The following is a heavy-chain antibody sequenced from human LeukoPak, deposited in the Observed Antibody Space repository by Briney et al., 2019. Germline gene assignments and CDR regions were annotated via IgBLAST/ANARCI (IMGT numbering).Heavy chain of an antibody. J-gene: IGHJ4*02. CDR2: INPNSGGT. CDR3: AREVGIAVAGTIYFDY. CDR1: GYTFTGYY. V-gene: IGHV1-2*02. Sequence: ASVKVSCKASGYTFTGYYMHWVRQAPGQGLEWTGWINPNSGGTNYAQKFQGRVTMTRDTSISTAYMELSRLRSDDTAVYYCAREVGIAVAGTIYFDYWGQGTLVTVSS. D-gene: IGHD6-19*01.